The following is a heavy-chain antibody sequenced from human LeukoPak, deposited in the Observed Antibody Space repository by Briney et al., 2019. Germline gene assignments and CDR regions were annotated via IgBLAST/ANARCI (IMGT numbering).Heavy chain of an antibody. CDR3: ARFPILRFLDSH. J-gene: IGHJ4*02. Sequence: SETLSLTCAVYGGSFSGYYLSWIRQPPGKGQEWIGEINHSGSTNYNPSLKSRVTISVDTSKNQFSLKLSSVTAADTAVYYCARFPILRFLDSHWGQGTLVTVSS. V-gene: IGHV4-34*01. D-gene: IGHD3-3*01. CDR1: GGSFSGYY. CDR2: INHSGST.